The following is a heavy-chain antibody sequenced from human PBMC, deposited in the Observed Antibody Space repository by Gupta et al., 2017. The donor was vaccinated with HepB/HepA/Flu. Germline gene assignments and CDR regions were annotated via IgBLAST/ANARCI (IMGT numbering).Heavy chain of an antibody. D-gene: IGHD6-19*01. CDR1: GFTFSSYA. Sequence: QVQLVESGGGVVQPGRSLRLSCAASGFTFSSYAMHWVRQAPGKGLEWVAVISYDGSNKYYADSVKGRFTISRDNSKNTLYLQMNSLRAEDTAVYYCAGLSSGWYQTPLWGQGTLVTVSS. CDR3: AGLSSGWYQTPL. V-gene: IGHV3-30-3*01. CDR2: ISYDGSNK. J-gene: IGHJ4*02.